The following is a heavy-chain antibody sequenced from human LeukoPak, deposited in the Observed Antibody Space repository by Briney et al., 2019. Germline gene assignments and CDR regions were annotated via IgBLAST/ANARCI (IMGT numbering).Heavy chain of an antibody. Sequence: PSETLSLTCAVSGGSFSDYYWSWIRQSPIKGLEWIGEINHSGSTHYNPSLKSRVTISVDTSKNQFSLRLTSVTAADTAVYYCARKEGGQLVNTRRWFDPWGQGTLVTVSS. CDR2: INHSGST. CDR1: GGSFSDYY. V-gene: IGHV4-34*01. J-gene: IGHJ5*02. CDR3: ARKEGGQLVNTRRWFDP. D-gene: IGHD6-13*01.